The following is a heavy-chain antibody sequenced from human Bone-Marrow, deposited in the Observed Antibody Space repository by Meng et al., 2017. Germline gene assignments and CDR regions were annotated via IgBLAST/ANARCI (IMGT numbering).Heavy chain of an antibody. Sequence: GESLKISCAASGFTFSSYAMHWVRQAPGKGLEWVAVISYDGSNKYYADSVKGRFTISRDNSKNTLYLQMNSLRAEDTAVYCCARAGYSSGWTNTYYYYGMDVWGQGTTVTVSS. V-gene: IGHV3-30*01. D-gene: IGHD6-19*01. J-gene: IGHJ6*02. CDR2: ISYDGSNK. CDR3: ARAGYSSGWTNTYYYYGMDV. CDR1: GFTFSSYA.